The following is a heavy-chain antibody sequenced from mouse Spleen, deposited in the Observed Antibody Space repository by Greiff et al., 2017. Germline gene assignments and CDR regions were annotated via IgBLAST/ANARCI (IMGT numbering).Heavy chain of an antibody. CDR2: IYPGNSDT. V-gene: IGHV1-5*01. CDR3: TSALRSPWFAY. Sequence: EVQLLQSGTELERPGASVKMSCKTSGYTFTSYWMHWVKQRHGQGLEWIGAIYPGNSDTSYNQKFKGKAKLTADTSASTAYMELSDLTIEDSAVYYRTSALRSPWFAYWGQGTLVTVSA. J-gene: IGHJ3*01. D-gene: IGHD1-1*01. CDR1: GYTFTSYW.